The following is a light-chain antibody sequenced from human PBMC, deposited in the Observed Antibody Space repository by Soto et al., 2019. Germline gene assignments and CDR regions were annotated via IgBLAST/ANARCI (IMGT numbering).Light chain of an antibody. CDR3: HHYYDSPWG. Sequence: EIVLTQSPGTLSLSPGERATLFCRASQTFNSNYLAWFQKRPGQPPRLLLYGASSRAAGIPARFRGSVSGTDFTLTISSLEPEDSAVYYCHHYYDSPWGFGQGTKVEI. J-gene: IGKJ1*01. CDR2: GAS. CDR1: QTFNSNY. V-gene: IGKV3-20*01.